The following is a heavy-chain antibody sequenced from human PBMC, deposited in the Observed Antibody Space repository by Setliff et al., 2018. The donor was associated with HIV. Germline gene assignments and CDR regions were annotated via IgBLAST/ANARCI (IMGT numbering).Heavy chain of an antibody. J-gene: IGHJ5*02. D-gene: IGHD3-9*01. CDR1: GYTFTNSD. V-gene: IGHV1-8*02. Sequence: GASVKVSCKASGYTFTNSDINWVRQAPGQGLEWMGWMNPKSGSTGYAQKFQGRVTMTSNTFIGTAYMELSSLTSEDTAVYYCARGHLDYNYWEDILGNWFDPWGQGTLVTVSS. CDR2: MNPKSGST. CDR3: ARGHLDYNYWEDILGNWFDP.